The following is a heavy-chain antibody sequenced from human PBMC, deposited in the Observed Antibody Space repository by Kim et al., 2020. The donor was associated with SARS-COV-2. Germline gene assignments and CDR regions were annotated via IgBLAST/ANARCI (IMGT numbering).Heavy chain of an antibody. V-gene: IGHV3-33*01. CDR1: GFTFSSYG. J-gene: IGHJ4*02. CDR3: ARDFSRRDYGDYGADSTAGVDY. Sequence: GGSLRLSCAASGFTFSSYGMHWVRQAPCKGLEWVAVIWYDGSNKYYADSVKGRFTISRDNSKNTLYLQMNSLRAEDTAVYYCARDFSRRDYGDYGADSTAGVDYWGQGTLVTVSS. D-gene: IGHD4-17*01. CDR2: IWYDGSNK.